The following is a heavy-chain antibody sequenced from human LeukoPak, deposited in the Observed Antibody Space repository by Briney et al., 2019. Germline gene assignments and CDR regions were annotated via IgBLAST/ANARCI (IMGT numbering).Heavy chain of an antibody. Sequence: SETLSLTCTVSGAFISTRGYFWGCIRQPPGKGLECIGSIYYSGSTYNNPSLKSRVTISLDTSKNQFSLKVTSVTAADTAVYYCARDGPTELLAAFDIWGQGTMVTVSS. J-gene: IGHJ3*02. D-gene: IGHD1-7*01. CDR1: GAFISTRGYF. V-gene: IGHV4-39*07. CDR2: IYYSGST. CDR3: ARDGPTELLAAFDI.